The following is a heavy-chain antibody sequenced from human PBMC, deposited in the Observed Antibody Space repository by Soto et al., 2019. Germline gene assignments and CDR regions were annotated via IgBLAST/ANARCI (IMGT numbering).Heavy chain of an antibody. Sequence: GGSLRLSCAASGFTFSSYGMHWVRQAPGKGLEWVAVIWYDGSNKYYADSVKGRFTISRDNSKNTLYLQMNSLRAEDTAVYYCARDEIYYGSGSYYNAPPEVYYYYGMDVWGQGTTVTVSS. CDR3: ARDEIYYGSGSYYNAPPEVYYYYGMDV. CDR2: IWYDGSNK. D-gene: IGHD3-10*01. V-gene: IGHV3-33*01. J-gene: IGHJ6*02. CDR1: GFTFSSYG.